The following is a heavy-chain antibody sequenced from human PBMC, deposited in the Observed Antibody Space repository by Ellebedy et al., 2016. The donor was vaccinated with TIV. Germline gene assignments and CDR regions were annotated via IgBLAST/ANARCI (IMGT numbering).Heavy chain of an antibody. CDR2: YYWDDDR. CDR1: GFSLTTRPVG. Sequence: SGPTLVKPTQTLTLTCTFSGFSLTTRPVGVGWIRQPPGKALEWLALYYWDDDRRYSPSLKSRLTITKDTSKNQVVLTMTNMDPVDTATYYCAHHYSSSWYPVYWGQGTLVTVSS. J-gene: IGHJ4*02. V-gene: IGHV2-5*02. CDR3: AHHYSSSWYPVY. D-gene: IGHD6-13*01.